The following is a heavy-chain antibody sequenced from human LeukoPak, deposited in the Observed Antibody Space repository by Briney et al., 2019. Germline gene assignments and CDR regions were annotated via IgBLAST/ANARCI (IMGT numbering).Heavy chain of an antibody. V-gene: IGHV4-4*07. Sequence: SETLSLTCTVSGGSISSYYWSWIRQPAGKGLEWIGRIYTSGSTNYNPSLKRRVTMSVDTSKDQFSLKLSSVTAADTAVYYCAREGCSGGSCYSTLGWFDPWGQGTLVTVSS. CDR1: GGSISSYY. CDR2: IYTSGST. J-gene: IGHJ5*02. D-gene: IGHD2-15*01. CDR3: AREGCSGGSCYSTLGWFDP.